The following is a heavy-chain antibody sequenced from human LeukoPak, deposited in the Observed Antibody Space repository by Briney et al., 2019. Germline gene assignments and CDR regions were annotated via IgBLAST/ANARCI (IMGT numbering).Heavy chain of an antibody. V-gene: IGHV4-34*01. CDR1: GGSFSDYY. J-gene: IGHJ4*02. CDR2: INHSGST. CDR3: ASCSSSSGCDY. D-gene: IGHD6-6*01. Sequence: PSETLSLTCAVYGGSFSDYYWSWIRQPPGKGLEWIGEINHSGSTNYNPSLKSRVTISVDTSKNQFSLKLSSVTAADTAVYCCASCSSSSGCDYWGQGTLVTVSS.